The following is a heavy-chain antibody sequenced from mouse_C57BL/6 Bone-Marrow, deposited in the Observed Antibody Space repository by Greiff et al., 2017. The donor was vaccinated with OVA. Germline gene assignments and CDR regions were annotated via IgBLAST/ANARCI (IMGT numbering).Heavy chain of an antibody. V-gene: IGHV1-5*01. CDR1: GYTFTSYW. D-gene: IGHD3-1*01. J-gene: IGHJ4*01. CDR3: TRKTGLYYYGRDY. CDR2: IYPGNSDT. Sequence: EVKLQESGTVLARPGASVKMSCKTSGYTFTSYWMHWVKQRPGQGLEWIGAIYPGNSDTRYNQKFKGKAKLTAVTAASTAYMELSSLTNEDSAVYYCTRKTGLYYYGRDYWGQGTSVTVSS.